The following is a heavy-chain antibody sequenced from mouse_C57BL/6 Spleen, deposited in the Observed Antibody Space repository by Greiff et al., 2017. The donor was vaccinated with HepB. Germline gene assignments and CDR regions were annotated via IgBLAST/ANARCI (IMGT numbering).Heavy chain of an antibody. Sequence: EVQLQQSGPELVKPGASVKISCKASGYTFTDYYMNWVKQSHGKSLEWIGDINPNNGGTSYNQKFKGKATLTVDKSSSTAYMELRSLTSEDSAVYYCFTTVVDPDWYFDVWGTGTTVTVSS. D-gene: IGHD1-1*01. CDR2: INPNNGGT. J-gene: IGHJ1*03. CDR1: GYTFTDYY. CDR3: FTTVVDPDWYFDV. V-gene: IGHV1-26*01.